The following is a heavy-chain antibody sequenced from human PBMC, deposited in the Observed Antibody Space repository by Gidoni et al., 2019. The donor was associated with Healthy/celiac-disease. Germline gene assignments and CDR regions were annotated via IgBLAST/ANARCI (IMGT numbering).Heavy chain of an antibody. CDR1: GGTFSSYA. V-gene: IGHV1-69*04. D-gene: IGHD3-9*01. J-gene: IGHJ6*02. Sequence: QVQLVQSGAEVKKPGSSVKVSCKASGGTFSSYAISWVRQAPGQGLEWMGRIIPILGIANYAQKFQGRFTITADKSTSTAYMELSSLRSEDTAVYYCARVVGRYFDWLSDYGMDVWGQGTTVTVSS. CDR3: ARVVGRYFDWLSDYGMDV. CDR2: IIPILGIA.